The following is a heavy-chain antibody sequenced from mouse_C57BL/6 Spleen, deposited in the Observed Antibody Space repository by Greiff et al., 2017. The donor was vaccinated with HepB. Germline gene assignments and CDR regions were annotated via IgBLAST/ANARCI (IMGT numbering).Heavy chain of an antibody. V-gene: IGHV1-26*01. CDR3: ARGAYYYGSSWYFDV. J-gene: IGHJ1*03. CDR1: GYTFTDYY. Sequence: EVQLQQSGPELVKPGASVKISCKASGYTFTDYYMNWVKQSHGKSLEWIGDINPNNGGTSYNQKFKGKATLTVDKSSSTAYMELRSLTSEDSAVYYCARGAYYYGSSWYFDVWGTGTTVTVSS. D-gene: IGHD1-1*01. CDR2: INPNNGGT.